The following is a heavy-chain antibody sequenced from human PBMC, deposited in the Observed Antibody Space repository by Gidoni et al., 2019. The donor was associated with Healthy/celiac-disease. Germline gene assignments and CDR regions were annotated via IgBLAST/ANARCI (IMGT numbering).Heavy chain of an antibody. Sequence: QVQLVESGGGVAQPGRSLRLSCAASGFTFSSYGMHWVRQAPGKGLEWVAVISYDGSNKYYADSVKGRFTISRDNSKNTLYLQMNSLRAEDTAVYYCAKISNSGWLYFDYWGQGTLVTVSS. CDR3: AKISNSGWLYFDY. V-gene: IGHV3-30*18. CDR1: GFTFSSYG. D-gene: IGHD6-19*01. CDR2: ISYDGSNK. J-gene: IGHJ4*02.